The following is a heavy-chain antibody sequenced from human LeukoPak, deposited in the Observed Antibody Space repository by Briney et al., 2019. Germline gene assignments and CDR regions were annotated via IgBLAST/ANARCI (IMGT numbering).Heavy chain of an antibody. CDR1: GFTFSSYS. V-gene: IGHV3-48*01. J-gene: IGHJ3*02. D-gene: IGHD3-22*01. CDR2: ISSSSTTI. CDR3: AKIPGYCDIIGYSDASDM. Sequence: GGSLRLSCAASGFTFSSYSMNWVRQAPGKGLEWVSYISSSSTTIYYADSVKGRFTISRDNAKNILYLQMNSLRAEDTAVYYCAKIPGYCDIIGYSDASDMWAQGTIVRVS.